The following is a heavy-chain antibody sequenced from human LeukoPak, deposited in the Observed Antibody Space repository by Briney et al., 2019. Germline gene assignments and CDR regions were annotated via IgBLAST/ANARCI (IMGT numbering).Heavy chain of an antibody. D-gene: IGHD2-15*01. V-gene: IGHV4-38-2*02. J-gene: IGHJ3*02. CDR2: IYHSGST. CDR1: GYSISSGYY. CDR3: ARSSSSDAFDI. Sequence: SETLSLTCTVSGYSISSGYYWGWIRQPPGKGLEWIGSIYHSGSTYYNPSLKSRVTISVDTSKNQFSLKLSSVTAADTAVYYCARSSSSDAFDIWGQGTMVTVSS.